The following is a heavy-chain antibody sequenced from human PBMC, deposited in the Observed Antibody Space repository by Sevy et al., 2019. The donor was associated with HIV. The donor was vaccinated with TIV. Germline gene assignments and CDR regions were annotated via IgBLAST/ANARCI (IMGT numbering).Heavy chain of an antibody. CDR2: INSNTGNP. CDR1: GYTFTSYA. CDR3: ARVGDGYSSYYYYYGMDV. V-gene: IGHV7-4-1*02. J-gene: IGHJ6*02. Sequence: ASVKVSCKASGYTFTSYAMNWVRQAPGQGLEWMGWINSNTGNPTYAQGFTGRFVFSLDTSVSTAYLQISSLKAEDTDVYYCARVGDGYSSYYYYYGMDVWGQGTTVTVSS. D-gene: IGHD2-21*01.